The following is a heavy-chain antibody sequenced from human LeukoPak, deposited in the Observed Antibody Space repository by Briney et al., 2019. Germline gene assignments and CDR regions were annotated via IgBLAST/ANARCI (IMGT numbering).Heavy chain of an antibody. CDR3: ASITMVRGVRLGMDV. CDR2: ISSSGSTI. D-gene: IGHD3-10*01. CDR1: GFTFSSYE. Sequence: GGSLRLSCAASGFTFSSYEMNRVRQAPGKGLEWVSYISSSGSTIYYADSVKGRFTISRDNAKNSLYLQMNSLRAEDTAVYYCASITMVRGVRLGMDVWGQGTTVTVSS. V-gene: IGHV3-48*03. J-gene: IGHJ6*02.